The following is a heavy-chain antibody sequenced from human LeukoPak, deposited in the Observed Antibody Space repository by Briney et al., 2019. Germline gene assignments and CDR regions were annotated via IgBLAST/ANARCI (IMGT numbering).Heavy chain of an antibody. Sequence: GGSLRLSCAASGFTFSSYAMHWVRQAPGKGLEWVAVISYDGSNKYYADSVKGRSTISRDNSKNTLYLQMNSLRAEDTAVYYCAREDGIVGASGAFDIWGQGTMVTVSS. V-gene: IGHV3-30-3*01. CDR2: ISYDGSNK. CDR3: AREDGIVGASGAFDI. J-gene: IGHJ3*02. D-gene: IGHD1-26*01. CDR1: GFTFSSYA.